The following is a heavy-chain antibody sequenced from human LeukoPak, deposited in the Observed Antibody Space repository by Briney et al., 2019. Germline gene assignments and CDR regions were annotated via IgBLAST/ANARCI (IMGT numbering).Heavy chain of an antibody. CDR1: GYTFTGYY. V-gene: IGHV1-2*02. Sequence: ASVKVSCKASGYTFTGYYMHWVRQAPGQGLEWMGWINPNSGGTNYAQKFQGRVTMTRDTSISTAYMELSRLRSDDTAVYYCARDLRYYDSGGYSHDAFDIWGQGTMVTVSS. J-gene: IGHJ3*02. CDR2: INPNSGGT. D-gene: IGHD3-22*01. CDR3: ARDLRYYDSGGYSHDAFDI.